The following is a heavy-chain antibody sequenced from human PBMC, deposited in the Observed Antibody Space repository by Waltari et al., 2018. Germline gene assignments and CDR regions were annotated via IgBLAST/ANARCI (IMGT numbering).Heavy chain of an antibody. V-gene: IGHV4-39*07. Sequence: QLQLQESGPGLVKPSETLSLTCTVSGGSLSLSSYCWGWFRQPPGKGLAWIGSIYYSGSTYYNPSLKSRVTISVDTSKNQFSLKLSSVTAADTAVYYCARGGQQLVLGPVDYWGQGTLVTVSS. D-gene: IGHD6-13*01. CDR1: GGSLSLSSYC. CDR3: ARGGQQLVLGPVDY. CDR2: IYYSGST. J-gene: IGHJ4*02.